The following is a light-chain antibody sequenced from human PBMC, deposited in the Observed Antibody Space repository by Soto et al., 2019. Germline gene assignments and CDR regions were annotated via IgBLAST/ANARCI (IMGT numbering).Light chain of an antibody. V-gene: IGKV3-20*01. J-gene: IGKJ4*01. CDR2: GAS. CDR3: QQYGSSPT. Sequence: EIVLTQSPGTLSLSPGERATLSCRASQSVSSSYLAWYQQKPGQAPRLLIYGASSRATGIPDRFSGSGSGTDFTLTISSLEPADFSVYYCQQYGSSPTFGGGTKVEIK. CDR1: QSVSSSY.